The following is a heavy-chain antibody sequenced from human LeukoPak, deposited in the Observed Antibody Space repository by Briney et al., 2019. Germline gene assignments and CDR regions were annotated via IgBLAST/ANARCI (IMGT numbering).Heavy chain of an antibody. CDR3: ASTYYYDSSGLGEHSNPYYYYMDV. D-gene: IGHD3-22*01. CDR2: ISAYNGNT. Sequence: ASVKVSCKASGYTFTSYGISWVRQAPGQGLEWMGWISAYNGNTNYAQKLQGRVTMTTDTSTSTAYMELRSLRSDDTAVYYCASTYYYDSSGLGEHSNPYYYYMDVWGKGTTVTVSS. V-gene: IGHV1-18*01. CDR1: GYTFTSYG. J-gene: IGHJ6*03.